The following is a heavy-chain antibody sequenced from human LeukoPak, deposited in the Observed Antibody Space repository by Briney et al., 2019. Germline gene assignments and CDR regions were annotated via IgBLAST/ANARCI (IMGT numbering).Heavy chain of an antibody. Sequence: PGGSLRLSCAASGFTFSSYAMSSVRQAPGKGLEWVSAISGSGGSTYYADSVKGRFTISRDNSKNTLYLQMNSLRAEDTALYYCAKAPAGSSWYVFDYWGQGTLVTVSS. CDR1: GFTFSSYA. CDR3: AKAPAGSSWYVFDY. J-gene: IGHJ4*02. CDR2: ISGSGGST. D-gene: IGHD6-13*01. V-gene: IGHV3-23*01.